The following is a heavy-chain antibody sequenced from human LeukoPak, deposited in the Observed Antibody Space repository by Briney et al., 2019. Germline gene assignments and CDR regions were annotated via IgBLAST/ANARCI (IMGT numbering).Heavy chain of an antibody. Sequence: PGGSLRLSCAASGFTFRTYAMNWVRQAPGKGLEWVSAISSSSDSTLYADSVKGRFTISRGNSRNILYLQMNSLRAEDTAIYHCARWIYYFDSWGQGTLVTVSS. D-gene: IGHD5-12*01. CDR2: ISSSSDST. CDR1: GFTFRTYA. V-gene: IGHV3-23*01. J-gene: IGHJ4*02. CDR3: ARWIYYFDS.